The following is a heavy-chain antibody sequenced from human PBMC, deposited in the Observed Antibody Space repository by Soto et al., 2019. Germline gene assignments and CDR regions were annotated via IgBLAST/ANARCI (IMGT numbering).Heavy chain of an antibody. V-gene: IGHV1-18*01. CDR2: ISGYNGNT. Sequence: ASVKVSCKASGYTFTDYGISWVRQAPGQGLEWIGWISGYNGNTDYAQKLQVRVTMTTDTSTNTAYMELRSLRSDDTAMYYCARGGYYDSSGSRNYYYYGMNVWGQGTTVTVSS. CDR1: GYTFTDYG. J-gene: IGHJ6*02. D-gene: IGHD3-22*01. CDR3: ARGGYYDSSGSRNYYYYGMNV.